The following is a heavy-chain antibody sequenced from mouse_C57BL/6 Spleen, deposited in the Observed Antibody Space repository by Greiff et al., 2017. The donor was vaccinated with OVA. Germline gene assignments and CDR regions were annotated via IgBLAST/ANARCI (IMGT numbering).Heavy chain of an antibody. CDR1: GYTFTTYP. V-gene: IGHV1-47*01. J-gene: IGHJ1*03. D-gene: IGHD1-1*01. Sequence: VQLQQSGAELVKPGASLKMSCKASGYTFTTYPIEWMKQNHGKSLEWIGNFHPYNDDTKYNEKFKGKATLTVEKSSSTVYLELSRLTSDDSAVYYCARLGDYYGKDWYFDVWGTGTTVTVSS. CDR3: ARLGDYYGKDWYFDV. CDR2: FHPYNDDT.